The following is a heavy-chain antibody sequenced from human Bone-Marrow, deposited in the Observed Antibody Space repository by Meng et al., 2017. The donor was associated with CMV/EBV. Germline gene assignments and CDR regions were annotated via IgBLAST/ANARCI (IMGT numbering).Heavy chain of an antibody. CDR3: AKDPGFSLYSSSWYRGSRYYYGMDV. D-gene: IGHD6-13*01. CDR2: ISTGSIVA. CDR1: GFTFSSYA. V-gene: IGHV3-23*03. J-gene: IGHJ6*02. Sequence: GESLKISCAPSGFTFSSYAMNWVRQAPGKGLEWVSVISTGSIVAYYTDSVKGRFTISRDDSHNLLHLQMNSLRAEDTAVYYCAKDPGFSLYSSSWYRGSRYYYGMDVWGQGTTVTVSS.